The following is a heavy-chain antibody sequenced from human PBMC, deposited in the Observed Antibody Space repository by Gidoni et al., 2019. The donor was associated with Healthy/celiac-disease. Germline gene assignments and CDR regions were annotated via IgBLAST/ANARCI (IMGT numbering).Heavy chain of an antibody. D-gene: IGHD3-22*01. CDR2: IWYDGSNK. CDR1: GFTFSSYG. CDR3: ARDTSGYDPN. V-gene: IGHV3-33*01. Sequence: QVQLVESGGGVVQPGRSLSLSCAASGFTFSSYGMHWVRQAPGKGLEWVAGIWYDGSNKYYADAVKGRFTISRDNSKNTLYLQMNSLRAEDTAVYYCARDTSGYDPNWGQGTLVTVSS. J-gene: IGHJ4*02.